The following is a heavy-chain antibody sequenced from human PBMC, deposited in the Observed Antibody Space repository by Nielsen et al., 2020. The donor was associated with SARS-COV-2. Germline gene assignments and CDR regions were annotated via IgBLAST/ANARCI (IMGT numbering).Heavy chain of an antibody. CDR1: GFTFDDYA. D-gene: IGHD6-19*01. CDR2: ISWNSGSI. V-gene: IGHV3-9*01. J-gene: IGHJ6*02. Sequence: SCAASGFTFDDYAMHWVRQAPGKGLEWVSGISWNSGSIGYADSVKGRFTISRDNAKNSLYLQMNSLRAEDTALYYCAKDMGAVASYYYYGMDVWGQGTTVTVSS. CDR3: AKDMGAVASYYYYGMDV.